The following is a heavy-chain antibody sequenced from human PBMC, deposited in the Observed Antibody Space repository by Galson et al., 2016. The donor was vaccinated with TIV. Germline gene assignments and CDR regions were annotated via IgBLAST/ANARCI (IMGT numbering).Heavy chain of an antibody. V-gene: IGHV2-70*04. Sequence: PALVKPTQTLTLTCTFSGFSLNTSAMRVSWIRQPPGRALEWLARIDWDDDKFYSTSLKSRLTISKDTSKNQVVLRMMNLDPEDTATYFCARSTARGACIDYWGQGTLVTVSS. CDR3: ARSTARGACIDY. J-gene: IGHJ4*02. CDR1: GFSLNTSAMR. CDR2: IDWDDDK. D-gene: IGHD3-10*01.